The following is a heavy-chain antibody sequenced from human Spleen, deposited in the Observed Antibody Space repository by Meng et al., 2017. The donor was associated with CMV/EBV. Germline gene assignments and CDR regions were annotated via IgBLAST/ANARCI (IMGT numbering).Heavy chain of an antibody. CDR3: ARDQDDFLGFYGMDV. CDR1: GFTFSSYW. V-gene: IGHV3-74*01. D-gene: IGHD3-3*01. J-gene: IGHJ6*02. Sequence: LSLTCAASGFTFSSYWMHWVRQAPGKGLVWVSRINSDGSSTSYADSVKGRFTISRDNAKNTLYLQMNSLRAEDTAVYYCARDQDDFLGFYGMDVWGQGTTVTVSS. CDR2: INSDGSST.